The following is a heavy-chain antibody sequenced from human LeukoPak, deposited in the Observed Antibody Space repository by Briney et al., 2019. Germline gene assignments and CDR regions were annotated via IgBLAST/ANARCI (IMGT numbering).Heavy chain of an antibody. J-gene: IGHJ4*02. CDR3: AKDFLTLPAAMGY. D-gene: IGHD2-2*01. CDR1: GFTFDDYG. CDR2: INWNGGST. Sequence: GGSLRLSCAASGFTFDDYGMSWVRQAPGKGLEWVSGINWNGGSTGYADSVKGRFTISRDNPKNTLYLQMNSLRAEDTAVYYCAKDFLTLPAAMGYWGQGTLVTVSS. V-gene: IGHV3-20*04.